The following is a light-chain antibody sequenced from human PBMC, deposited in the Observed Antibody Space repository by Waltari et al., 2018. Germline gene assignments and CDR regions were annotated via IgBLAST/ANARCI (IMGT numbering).Light chain of an antibody. CDR3: QQRSNWPYT. CDR2: DAS. J-gene: IGKJ2*01. CDR1: QTVRTF. Sequence: EIVLTQSPATLSLSPGERPTLSCRASQTVRTFLAWYQQKPGQAPRLLIFDASSRATGIPAKFRGSGSGTDFTLTVSNLEPEDFAVYYCQQRSNWPYTFGQGTRVDIK. V-gene: IGKV3-11*01.